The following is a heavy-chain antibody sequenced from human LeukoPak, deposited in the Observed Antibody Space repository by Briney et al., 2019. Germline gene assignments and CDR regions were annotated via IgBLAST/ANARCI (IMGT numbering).Heavy chain of an antibody. V-gene: IGHV4-34*01. D-gene: IGHD3-16*01. CDR1: GGSFSSYY. J-gene: IGHJ6*03. CDR3: AQWGNNMDV. Sequence: TSDTLSLTCTVYGGSFSSYYWHWFRQPPGKAPEWIGQINYSGSTKYNPSLKSRVTIATDTSKNQFSLKLNSVTAADTAVYYCAQWGNNMDVWGKGTTVIVSS. CDR2: INYSGST.